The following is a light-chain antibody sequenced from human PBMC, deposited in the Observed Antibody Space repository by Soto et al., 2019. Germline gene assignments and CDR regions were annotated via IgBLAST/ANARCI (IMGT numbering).Light chain of an antibody. CDR1: SSDVGGYND. CDR3: SSYTSSSTYV. V-gene: IGLV2-14*01. J-gene: IGLJ1*01. Sequence: QSALTQPASMSGSPGQSITISCTGTSSDVGGYNDVSWYQQHPGKAPKLMIYDVSNRPSGVSNRFSGSKSGNTASLTISGLQAEDEADYYCSSYTSSSTYVFGTGTKLTVL. CDR2: DVS.